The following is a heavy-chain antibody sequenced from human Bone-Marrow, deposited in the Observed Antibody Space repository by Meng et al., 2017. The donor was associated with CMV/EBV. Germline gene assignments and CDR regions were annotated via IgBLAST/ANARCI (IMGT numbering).Heavy chain of an antibody. J-gene: IGHJ3*02. CDR2: IFYSGST. CDR1: GGFINNYY. CDR3: ARQVRLLGRDI. D-gene: IGHD5-12*01. Sequence: SETLSLTCTVSGGFINNYYWSWIRQPPGKGLEWIGYIFYSGSTNYNPSLKGRVTMSVDTPQKQFSLRLNSVTAADTAVYYCARQVRLLGRDIWGQGTMVTVSS. V-gene: IGHV4-59*01.